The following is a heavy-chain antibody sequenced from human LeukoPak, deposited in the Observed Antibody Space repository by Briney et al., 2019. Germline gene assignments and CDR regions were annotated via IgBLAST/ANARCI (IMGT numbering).Heavy chain of an antibody. CDR1: GFTFSNAW. J-gene: IGHJ4*02. Sequence: SGGSLRLSCEASGFTFSNAWMTWIRQPPGKGLEWIGEINHSGSTNYNPSLKSRVTISVDTSKNQFSLKLSSVTAADTAVYYCARGLRWSRKIFDYWGQGTLVTVSS. D-gene: IGHD4-23*01. CDR2: INHSGST. CDR3: ARGLRWSRKIFDY. V-gene: IGHV4-34*01.